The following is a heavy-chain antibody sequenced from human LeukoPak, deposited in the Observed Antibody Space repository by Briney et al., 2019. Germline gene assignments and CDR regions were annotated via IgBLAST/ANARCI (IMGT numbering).Heavy chain of an antibody. CDR2: MKSKADGATT. Sequence: PGGSLRLSCAASGFTFSGSAMHWVRQAPGKRLEWVALMKSKADGATTDFAAPVKGRFTMSRDDSKNTLYLQMNSLKTEDTALYYCTTERSGSFPNWGQGTLVTVSS. D-gene: IGHD1-26*01. CDR3: TTERSGSFPN. J-gene: IGHJ4*02. CDR1: GFTFSGSA. V-gene: IGHV3-15*01.